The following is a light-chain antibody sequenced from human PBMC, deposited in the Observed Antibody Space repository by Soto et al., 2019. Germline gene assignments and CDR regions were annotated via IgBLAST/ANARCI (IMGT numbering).Light chain of an antibody. V-gene: IGKV3-20*01. CDR2: GAS. CDR1: QIVTSSY. J-gene: IGKJ1*01. CDR3: QQHGSSPPSWT. Sequence: EIVLTQSPGTLSLAPGERATLFCRVSQIVTSSYLAWYQQKPGQAPRLLIYGASSRATGIPDRFSGSGSGTDFTLTISRLEPEDFAVYYCQQHGSSPPSWTFGQATKVEIK.